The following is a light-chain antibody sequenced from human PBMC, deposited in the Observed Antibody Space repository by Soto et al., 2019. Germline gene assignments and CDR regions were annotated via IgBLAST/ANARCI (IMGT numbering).Light chain of an antibody. CDR2: SDN. V-gene: IGLV1-44*01. CDR1: SSNIGTNT. J-gene: IGLJ2*01. Sequence: QSVLTQPPSASATPGQRVTIFCSGSSSNIGTNTVIWYHQLPGAAPKPLTYSDNQRPSGVPYRFSGSQSGTSASLAISGLQSEDESDYYCYALDVRIVVFVGGTKLAV. CDR3: YALDVRIVV.